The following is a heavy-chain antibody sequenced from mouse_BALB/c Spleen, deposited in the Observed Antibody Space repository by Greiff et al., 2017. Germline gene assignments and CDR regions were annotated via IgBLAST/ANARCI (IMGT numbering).Heavy chain of an antibody. V-gene: IGHV5-6*02. Sequence: EVKLVESGGDLVKPGGSLKLSCAASGFTFSSYGMSWVRQTPDKRLEWVATISSGGSYTYYPDSVKGRFTISRDNAKNTLYLQMSSLKSEDTAMYYCARRYGNYAFFDYWGQGTTLTVSS. D-gene: IGHD2-10*02. CDR3: ARRYGNYAFFDY. CDR1: GFTFSSYG. CDR2: ISSGGSYT. J-gene: IGHJ2*01.